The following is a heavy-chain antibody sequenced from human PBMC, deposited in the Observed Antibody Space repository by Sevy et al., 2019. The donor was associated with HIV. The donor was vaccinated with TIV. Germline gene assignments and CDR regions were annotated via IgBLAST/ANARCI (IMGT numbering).Heavy chain of an antibody. CDR2: ISYDGSDK. J-gene: IGHJ4*02. D-gene: IGHD2-21*01. Sequence: GGSLRLSCAASGFTFSSYTMHWVRQAPGKGLEWEALISYDGSDKYYGDSVKGRFTISRDNSKNTLYLQMNSLSPGDTAVYYCARARYAGPNMSYLDYWAQGTLVTVSS. V-gene: IGHV3-30*04. CDR1: GFTFSSYT. CDR3: ARARYAGPNMSYLDY.